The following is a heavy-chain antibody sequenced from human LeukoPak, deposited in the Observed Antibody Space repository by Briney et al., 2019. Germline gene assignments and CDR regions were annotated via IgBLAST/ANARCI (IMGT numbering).Heavy chain of an antibody. CDR1: GFTFNTYA. CDR3: ARDIGQY. J-gene: IGHJ4*02. CDR2: ITGSGDRT. Sequence: GGSLRLSCAASGFTFNTYAMSWVRQAPGKGLEWVSAITGSGDRTYYADFVKGRFIISRDNAKNTVYLQMNSLRAEDTAVYYCARDIGQYWGQGTLVTVSS. V-gene: IGHV3-23*01. D-gene: IGHD1-26*01.